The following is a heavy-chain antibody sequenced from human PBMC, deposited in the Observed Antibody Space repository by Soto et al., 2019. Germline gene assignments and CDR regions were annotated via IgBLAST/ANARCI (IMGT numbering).Heavy chain of an antibody. Sequence: SETLSLTCTVSGGSISSYYWSWIRQPPGKGLEWIGYIYYSGSTNYNPSLKSRVNISVDTSKNQFSLKLSSVTAADTAVYYCARGGYSYGFDYWGQGTLVTVSS. CDR3: ARGGYSYGFDY. D-gene: IGHD5-18*01. V-gene: IGHV4-59*01. J-gene: IGHJ4*02. CDR1: GGSISSYY. CDR2: IYYSGST.